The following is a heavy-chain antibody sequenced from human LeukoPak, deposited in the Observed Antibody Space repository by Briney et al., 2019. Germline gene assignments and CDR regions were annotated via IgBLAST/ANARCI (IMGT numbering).Heavy chain of an antibody. CDR3: ARRIAAAGKGWFDP. V-gene: IGHV4-39*01. D-gene: IGHD6-13*01. CDR1: GGSISSSSYY. CDR2: IYYSGST. J-gene: IGHJ5*02. Sequence: SETLSLTCTVSGGSISSSSYYWGWLRQPPGKGLEWIGSIYYSGSTYYNPSLKSRVTISVDTSKNQFSLKLSSVTAADTAVYYCARRIAAAGKGWFDPGGQGTLVTVSA.